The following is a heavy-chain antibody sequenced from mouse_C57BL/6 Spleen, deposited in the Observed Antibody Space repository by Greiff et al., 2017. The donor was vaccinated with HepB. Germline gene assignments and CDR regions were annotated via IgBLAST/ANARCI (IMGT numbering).Heavy chain of an antibody. V-gene: IGHV5-9*01. CDR1: GFTFSSYT. J-gene: IGHJ2*01. Sequence: EVQLVESGGGLVKPGGSLKLSCAASGFTFSSYTMSWVRQTPEKRLEWVATISGGGGNTYYPDSVKGRFTISRDNAKNTLYLQMSSLRSEDTALYYCARGYGSTDYWGQGTTLTVSS. CDR2: ISGGGGNT. CDR3: ARGYGSTDY. D-gene: IGHD1-1*01.